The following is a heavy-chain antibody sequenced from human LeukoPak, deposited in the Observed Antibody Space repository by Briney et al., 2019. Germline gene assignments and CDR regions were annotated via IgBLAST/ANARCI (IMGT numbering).Heavy chain of an antibody. Sequence: GASVKVSCKASGYTFVDYYIHWVRQAPGQGLEWMGWFNPSSGGTNYAQKFQGKLTMTWDTSTSTAYIELSSLRSDGTAVYYCARGNYASGGFWGQGTLVAVSS. CDR2: FNPSSGGT. CDR3: ARGNYASGGF. CDR1: GYTFVDYY. V-gene: IGHV1-2*02. J-gene: IGHJ4*02. D-gene: IGHD3-16*01.